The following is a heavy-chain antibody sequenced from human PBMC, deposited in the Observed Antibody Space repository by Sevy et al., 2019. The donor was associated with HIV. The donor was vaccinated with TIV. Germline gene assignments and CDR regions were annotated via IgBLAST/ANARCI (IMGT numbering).Heavy chain of an antibody. CDR1: GGSISSSSYY. D-gene: IGHD3-16*01. Sequence: SETVSLTCTVSGGSISSSSYYWGWIRQPPGKGLEWIGSIYYSGSTYYNPSLKSRVTISVDTSKNQFSLKLSSVTAADTTVYYCAGSYDYVWGSYLGAFDIWGQGTMVTVSS. CDR3: AGSYDYVWGSYLGAFDI. V-gene: IGHV4-39*01. J-gene: IGHJ3*02. CDR2: IYYSGST.